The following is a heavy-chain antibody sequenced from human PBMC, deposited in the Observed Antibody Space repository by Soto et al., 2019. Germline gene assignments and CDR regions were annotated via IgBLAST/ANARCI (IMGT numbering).Heavy chain of an antibody. D-gene: IGHD3-16*02. CDR1: GFTYESYA. Sequence: GGSLRLSCAASGFTYESYAMSWVRQAPGKGLEWVSGINSGGTVAHYPASVKGRFAISRDNSKNTLSLEMNSLRADDTGLYYCAISTGGFGGLFVVPSDYWGQGTLVTVSS. CDR2: INSGGTVA. J-gene: IGHJ4*02. V-gene: IGHV3-23*01. CDR3: AISTGGFGGLFVVPSDY.